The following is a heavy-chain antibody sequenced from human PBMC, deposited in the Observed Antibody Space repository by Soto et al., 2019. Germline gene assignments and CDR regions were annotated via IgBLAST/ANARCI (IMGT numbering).Heavy chain of an antibody. CDR2: INGSSSTM. Sequence: EVQLVESGGGLGQRGGSLRLSCAASGFTFGIYSMNWVRQAPGKGLEWISYINGSSSTMYYADSVKGRFIISRDNADNSLYLQMNSLRDADTAVYYCARGDRFRCSGDRCFSDGLFLSWGQGTLVTVSS. CDR3: ARGDRFRCSGDRCFSDGLFLS. V-gene: IGHV3-48*02. D-gene: IGHD2-15*01. J-gene: IGHJ5*02. CDR1: GFTFGIYS.